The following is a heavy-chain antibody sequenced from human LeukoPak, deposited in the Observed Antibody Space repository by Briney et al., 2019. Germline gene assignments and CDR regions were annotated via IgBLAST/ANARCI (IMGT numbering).Heavy chain of an antibody. CDR3: ARSGDSSGYYY. J-gene: IGHJ4*02. V-gene: IGHV4-61*01. CDR2: IYYSGST. D-gene: IGHD3-22*01. Sequence: PSETLSLTCTVSGGSISSSSYYWSLIRQPPGKGLEWIGYIYYSGSTNYNPSLKSRVTISVDTSKNQFSLKLSSVTAADTAVYYCARSGDSSGYYYWGQGTLVTVSS. CDR1: GGSISSSSYY.